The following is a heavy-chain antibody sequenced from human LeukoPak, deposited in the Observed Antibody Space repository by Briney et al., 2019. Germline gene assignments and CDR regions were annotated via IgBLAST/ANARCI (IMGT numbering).Heavy chain of an antibody. CDR3: ARGYDFFDP. V-gene: IGHV4-59*04. Sequence: PSETLSLTCTVSGGSISSYYWSWIRQPPGKGLEWIGYIYYSGSTYYNPSLKSRVAMSVDTSKNQFSLKLSSVTAVDTAVYYCARGYDFFDPWGQGTLVTVSS. J-gene: IGHJ5*02. D-gene: IGHD3-3*01. CDR2: IYYSGST. CDR1: GGSISSYY.